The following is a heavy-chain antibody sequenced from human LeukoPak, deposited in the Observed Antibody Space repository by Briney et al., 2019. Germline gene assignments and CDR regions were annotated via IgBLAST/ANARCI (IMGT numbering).Heavy chain of an antibody. CDR2: IKQDGSEK. J-gene: IGHJ6*02. CDR3: ARDWGMVRGVISYYYGMDV. D-gene: IGHD3-10*01. Sequence: GRSLRLSCAASGFTFSTYGMHWVRQAPGKGLEWVANIKQDGSEKYYVDSVKGRFTISRDNAKNSLYLQMNSLRAEDTAVYYCARDWGMVRGVISYYYGMDVWGQGTTVTVSS. CDR1: GFTFSTYG. V-gene: IGHV3-7*01.